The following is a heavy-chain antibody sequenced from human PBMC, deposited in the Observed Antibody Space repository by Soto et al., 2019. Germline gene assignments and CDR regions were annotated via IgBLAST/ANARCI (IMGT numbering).Heavy chain of an antibody. Sequence: QVQLVESGGGVVQPGRSLRLSCAASGFPFSNYGMHWVRQAPGKGLEWVAGIWHDARAEYYADSVKGRCTIYRDNAKNTVYLQMNNLRAEDTAIYYCARDDDTSSHFHFFGSWGQGTLVTVPS. CDR1: GFPFSNYG. V-gene: IGHV3-33*01. D-gene: IGHD3-22*01. J-gene: IGHJ5*01. CDR3: ARDDDTSSHFHFFGS. CDR2: IWHDARAE.